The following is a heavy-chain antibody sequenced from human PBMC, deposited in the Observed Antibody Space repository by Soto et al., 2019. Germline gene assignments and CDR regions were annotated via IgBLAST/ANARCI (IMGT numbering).Heavy chain of an antibody. CDR2: IIPIVETP. J-gene: IGHJ5*02. CDR3: ARLSRPNYYDTSGFFKDNWFDP. Sequence: GASVKVSCKASGGTFNSYDINWVRQAPGQGLEWMGGIIPIVETPKYAQKLQGRVTITADESTNTVYMELSSLRSEDTAMYYCARLSRPNYYDTSGFFKDNWFDPWGQGTLVTVSS. V-gene: IGHV1-69*13. CDR1: GGTFNSYD. D-gene: IGHD3-22*01.